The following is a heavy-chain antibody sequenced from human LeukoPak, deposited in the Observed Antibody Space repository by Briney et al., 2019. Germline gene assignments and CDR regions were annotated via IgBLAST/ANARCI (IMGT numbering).Heavy chain of an antibody. CDR3: ARVGGVGRTRSDWFDP. D-gene: IGHD3-3*01. V-gene: IGHV4-39*07. Sequence: SETLSLTCTVSGGSISSSSYYWGWIRQPPGKGLEWIGSIYYSGSTYYNPSLKSRVTISVDTSKNQFSLKLSSVTAADTAVYYCARVGGVGRTRSDWFDPWGQGTLVTVSS. CDR2: IYYSGST. CDR1: GGSISSSSYY. J-gene: IGHJ5*02.